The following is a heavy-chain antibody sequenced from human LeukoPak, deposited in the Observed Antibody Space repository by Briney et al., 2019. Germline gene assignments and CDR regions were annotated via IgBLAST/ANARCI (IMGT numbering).Heavy chain of an antibody. CDR1: GFTFSSYA. CDR3: AREGSDFGLDY. CDR2: ISYDGSNK. D-gene: IGHD2-21*02. V-gene: IGHV3-30-3*01. Sequence: GGSLRLSCAASGFTFSSYAMHWVRQAPGKGLEWVAVISYDGSNKYYADSVKGRFTISRDNAKNSLYLQMNSLRAEDTAVYYCAREGSDFGLDYWGQGTLVTVSS. J-gene: IGHJ4*02.